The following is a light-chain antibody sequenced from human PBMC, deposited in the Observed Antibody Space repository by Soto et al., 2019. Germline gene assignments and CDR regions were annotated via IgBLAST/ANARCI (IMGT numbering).Light chain of an antibody. CDR3: RSYAASNNFYFV. CDR2: EVT. Sequence: QSALTQPPSASGSPGQSVTISCTGTSSDVGGYNYVSWYQQYTGRAPKLMIYEVTKRPSGVPDRFSGSKSGNTASLTVSGLQAEDEADYYCRSYAASNNFYFVFGGGTKLHVL. CDR1: SSDVGGYNY. V-gene: IGLV2-8*01. J-gene: IGLJ3*02.